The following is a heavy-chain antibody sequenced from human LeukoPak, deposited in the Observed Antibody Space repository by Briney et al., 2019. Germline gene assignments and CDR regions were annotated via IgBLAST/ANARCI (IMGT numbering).Heavy chain of an antibody. D-gene: IGHD5-18*01. V-gene: IGHV4-34*01. CDR1: GGSFSGYY. CDR3: ARGRTIWYSYGYFLDY. J-gene: IGHJ4*02. Sequence: PSETLSLTCAVYGGSFSGYYWSWIRQPPGKGLEWIGEINHSGSTNYNPSLRSRVTISVDTSKNQFSLKLSSVTVADTAVYYCARGRTIWYSYGYFLDYWGQGTLVTVSS. CDR2: INHSGST.